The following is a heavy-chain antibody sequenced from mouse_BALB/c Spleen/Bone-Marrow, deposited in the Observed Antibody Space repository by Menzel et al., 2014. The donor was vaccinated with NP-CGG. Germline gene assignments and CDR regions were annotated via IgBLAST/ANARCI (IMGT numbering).Heavy chain of an antibody. CDR2: IDPSYGGT. V-gene: IGHV1-39*01. J-gene: IGHJ3*01. CDR3: ARGHDGYRTWFAY. Sequence: EVQLQQSGPELEKPGASVKMSCKASGYSFTDYNMNWVKQSNGKSLEWIGNIDPSYGGTTYNQKFKGKATLTVDKSSSTVYMQLKSLISEDSAVYYCARGHDGYRTWFAYWGQGTLVTVSA. CDR1: GYSFTDYN. D-gene: IGHD2-3*01.